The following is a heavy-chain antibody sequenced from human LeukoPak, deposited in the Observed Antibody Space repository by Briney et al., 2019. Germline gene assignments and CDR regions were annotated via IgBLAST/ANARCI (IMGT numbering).Heavy chain of an antibody. Sequence: SETLSRTCTVSGGSISSGNYYWGWIRQPPGKGLEWIGSIYNSGGTYYSTSLKSRVTISVDTSKNQFSLRLSSVTATDTAVYYCARNMTTVTTGVVSRHDAFDIWGQGTMVTVSS. CDR3: ARNMTTVTTGVVSRHDAFDI. CDR1: GGSISSGNYY. J-gene: IGHJ3*02. CDR2: IYNSGGT. D-gene: IGHD4-11*01. V-gene: IGHV4-39*01.